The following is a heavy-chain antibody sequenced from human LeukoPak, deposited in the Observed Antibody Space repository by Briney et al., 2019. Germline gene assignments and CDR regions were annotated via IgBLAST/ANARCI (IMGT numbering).Heavy chain of an antibody. J-gene: IGHJ4*02. CDR3: ARGSYYDGYFDY. V-gene: IGHV3-21*01. CDR1: GFSFSSYS. D-gene: IGHD3-22*01. CDR2: LSSSSSYI. Sequence: GGSLRLSCAASGFSFSSYSMNWVRQAPGKGLEWVSSLSSSSSYIYYADSAKGRFTISRDNPKNSLYLQINSLRAEDTAVYYCARGSYYDGYFDYWGQGTLVTVSS.